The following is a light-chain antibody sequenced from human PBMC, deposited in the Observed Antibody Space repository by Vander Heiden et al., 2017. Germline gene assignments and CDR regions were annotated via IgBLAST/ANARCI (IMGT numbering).Light chain of an antibody. Sequence: EIVMTQSPVTLSVSPGERATLSCRASQSVSSNLAWYQQKPGRAPRLLISGASTRATGIPARFSGSGSGTEFTLTISSLQSEDFAVYYCQQEDNWPPAFGQGTKVEIK. CDR2: GAS. J-gene: IGKJ1*01. CDR1: QSVSSN. CDR3: QQEDNWPPA. V-gene: IGKV3-15*01.